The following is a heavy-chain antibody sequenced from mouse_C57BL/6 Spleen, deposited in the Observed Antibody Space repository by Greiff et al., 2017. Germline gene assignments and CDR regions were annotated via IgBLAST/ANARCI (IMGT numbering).Heavy chain of an antibody. D-gene: IGHD1-1*01. V-gene: IGHV1-26*01. CDR2: INPNNGGT. J-gene: IGHJ1*03. Sequence: VQLQQSGPELVKPGASVKISCKASGYTFTDYYMNWVKQSHGKSLEWIGDINPNNGGTSYNQKFKGKATLTVDKSSSTAYMELRSLTSEDSAVYYCAGGITTVVAHWYFDVWGTGTTVTVSS. CDR1: GYTFTDYY. CDR3: AGGITTVVAHWYFDV.